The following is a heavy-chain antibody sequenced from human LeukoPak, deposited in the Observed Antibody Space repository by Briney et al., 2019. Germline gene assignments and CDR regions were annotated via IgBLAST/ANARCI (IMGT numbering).Heavy chain of an antibody. CDR2: ISYDGSNK. V-gene: IGHV3-30*04. CDR1: GFTFSSYA. J-gene: IGHJ4*02. CDR3: ARDDYYGDGG. D-gene: IGHD3-10*01. Sequence: GRSLRLSCAASGFTFSSYAMHWVRQAPGKGLEWVAVISYDGSNKYYADSVKGRFTISRDNSKNTLYLQMHSLRAEDTAVYYCARDDYYGDGGWGQGTLVTVSS.